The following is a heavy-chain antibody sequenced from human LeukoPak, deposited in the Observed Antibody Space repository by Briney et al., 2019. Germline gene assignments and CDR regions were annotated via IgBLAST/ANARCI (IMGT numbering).Heavy chain of an antibody. CDR2: ISAYNGNT. Sequence: GASVKVSCKASGYTFTSYGISWLRQAPGQGLEWMGWISAYNGNTNYAQKLQGRVTMTTDTSTSTAYMELRSLRSDDTAVYYCARDGYYDSSQSMGDAFDIWGQGTMVTVSS. CDR3: ARDGYYDSSQSMGDAFDI. J-gene: IGHJ3*02. CDR1: GYTFTSYG. V-gene: IGHV1-18*01. D-gene: IGHD3-22*01.